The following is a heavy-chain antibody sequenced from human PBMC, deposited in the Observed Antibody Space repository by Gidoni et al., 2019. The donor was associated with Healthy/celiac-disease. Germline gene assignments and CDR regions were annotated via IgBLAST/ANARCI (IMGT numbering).Heavy chain of an antibody. D-gene: IGHD3-10*01. J-gene: IGHJ4*02. CDR1: GSTFSSYW. CDR3: ARVGGRGNIWYFDY. V-gene: IGHV3-7*05. Sequence: EVQLVESGGGLVQPGGSLRLSCAASGSTFSSYWMSWVRQAPGKGLEWVANIKQDGREKYYVDSVKGRFTISRDNAKNSLYLQMNSLRAEDTAVYYCARVGGRGNIWYFDYWGQGTLVTVSS. CDR2: IKQDGREK.